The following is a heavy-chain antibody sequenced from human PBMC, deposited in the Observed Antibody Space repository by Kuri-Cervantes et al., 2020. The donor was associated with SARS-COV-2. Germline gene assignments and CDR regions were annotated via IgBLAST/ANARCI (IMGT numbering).Heavy chain of an antibody. D-gene: IGHD6-13*01. J-gene: IGHJ6*02. CDR2: MNPNSGNT. V-gene: IGHV1-8*01. CDR3: ARRFYCSSWYNYYYYGMDV. Sequence: ASVKVSCKASGYTFTSYDINWVRQAPGQGLEWMGWMNPNSGNTGYAQKFQGRVTMTKNTSISTAYMELSSLRSEDTAVYYCARRFYCSSWYNYYYYGMDVWGQGTTVTVSS. CDR1: GYTFTSYD.